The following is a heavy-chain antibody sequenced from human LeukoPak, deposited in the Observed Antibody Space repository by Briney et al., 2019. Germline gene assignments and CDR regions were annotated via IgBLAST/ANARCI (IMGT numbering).Heavy chain of an antibody. D-gene: IGHD3-3*01. CDR2: ISYDGSNK. Sequence: GGSLRLSCAASGFTFSSYAMHWVRQAPGKGLEWVAVISYDGSNKYYADSVKGRFTISRDNAKNSLYLQMNSLRAEDTAVYYCARGPSTRDGYDFWRGFDYWGQGTLVTVSS. J-gene: IGHJ4*02. CDR3: ARGPSTRDGYDFWRGFDY. V-gene: IGHV3-30*04. CDR1: GFTFSSYA.